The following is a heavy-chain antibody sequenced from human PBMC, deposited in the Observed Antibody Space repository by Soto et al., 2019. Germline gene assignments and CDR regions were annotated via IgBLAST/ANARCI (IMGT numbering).Heavy chain of an antibody. CDR2: ISYGGST. V-gene: IGHV4-31*03. CDR1: GGSINSGGYC. J-gene: IGHJ4*02. CDR3: SRGILV. D-gene: IGHD5-18*01. Sequence: QVQLQESGPGLVKPSQTLSLTCTVSGGSINSGGYCWSWIRQHPGKGLDWIGCISYGGSTSYNPSLKSRVTISVDTSKNQFSLKLTSVTAADSAVYYCSRGILVWGQGALITVSS.